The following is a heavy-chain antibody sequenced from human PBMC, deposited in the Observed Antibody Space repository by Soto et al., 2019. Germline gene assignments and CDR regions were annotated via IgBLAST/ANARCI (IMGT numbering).Heavy chain of an antibody. CDR3: ARIENYDFWSGISYPDY. J-gene: IGHJ4*02. V-gene: IGHV1-46*01. D-gene: IGHD3-3*01. Sequence: GASVKVSCKASGYTFTSCYMHWMRQAPGQGLEWMGIINPSGGSTSYAQKFQGRVTMTRDTSTSTVYMELSSLRSEDTAVYYCARIENYDFWSGISYPDYWGQGTLVTVSS. CDR1: GYTFTSCY. CDR2: INPSGGST.